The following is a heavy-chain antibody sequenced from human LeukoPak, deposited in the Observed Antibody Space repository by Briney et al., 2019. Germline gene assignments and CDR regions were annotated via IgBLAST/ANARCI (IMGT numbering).Heavy chain of an antibody. CDR3: AGHHPRNTVDF. J-gene: IGHJ4*02. V-gene: IGHV4-34*01. D-gene: IGHD2/OR15-2a*01. CDR2: INHSGST. CDR1: GGSFSGYY. Sequence: SETLSLTCAVYGGSFSGYYWSWIRQPPGKGLEWIGEINHSGSTNYNPSLKGRVTISLDTSKNQFSLKLSSVTAADTAVYYCAGHHPRNTVDFWGQGTLVTVSS.